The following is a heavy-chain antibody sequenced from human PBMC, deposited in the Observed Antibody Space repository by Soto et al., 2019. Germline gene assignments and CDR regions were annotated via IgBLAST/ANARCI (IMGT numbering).Heavy chain of an antibody. D-gene: IGHD3-10*01. V-gene: IGHV1-69*13. CDR3: ARAEFAYSAYYYYYGMDV. J-gene: IGHJ6*02. Sequence: SVKVSCKASGGTFSSYAISWVRQAPGQGLEWMGGIIPIFGTANYAQKFQGRVTITADESTSTAYMELSSLRSEDTAVYYCARAEFAYSAYYYYYGMDVWGQGTTVTVSS. CDR1: GGTFSSYA. CDR2: IIPIFGTA.